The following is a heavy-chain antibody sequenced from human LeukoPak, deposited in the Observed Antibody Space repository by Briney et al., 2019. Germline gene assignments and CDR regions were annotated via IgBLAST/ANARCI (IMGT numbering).Heavy chain of an antibody. J-gene: IGHJ4*02. CDR3: TRLQEY. CDR2: IDPSDSYI. CDR1: GYSFTTYW. V-gene: IGHV5-10-1*01. Sequence: GESLKISCKVSGYSFTTYWITWVRQMPGKGLEWMGRIDPSDSYIKYSPSFQGHITITVDKSINTAYLQWSSLKASDTAMYYCTRLQEYWGQGTLVTVSS.